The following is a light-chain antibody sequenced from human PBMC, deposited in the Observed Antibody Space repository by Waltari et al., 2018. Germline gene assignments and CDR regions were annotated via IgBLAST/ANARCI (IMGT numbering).Light chain of an antibody. V-gene: IGLV3-1*01. CDR1: NLGDKY. CDR3: QAWDSSTGV. J-gene: IGLJ3*02. CDR2: QDS. Sequence: SYELPQPPSVSVSPGQTASTPCPGENLGDKYACWYQQKPGQSPVLVIYQDSKRPSGIPERFSGSNSGNTATLTISGTQAMDEADYYCQAWDSSTGVFGGGTKLTVL.